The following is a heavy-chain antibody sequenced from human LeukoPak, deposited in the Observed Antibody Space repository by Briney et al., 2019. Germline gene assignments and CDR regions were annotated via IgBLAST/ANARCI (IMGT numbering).Heavy chain of an antibody. CDR3: ARGPILWWWLPAD. D-gene: IGHD2-21*02. CDR1: GGSISSYY. V-gene: IGHV4-59*08. Sequence: SETLSLTCTVSGGSISSYYWSWIRQPPGKGLEWIGYIYYSGSTNYNPSLKSRVTISVDTSKNQFSLKLSSVTAADTAVYYCARGPILWWWLPADWGQGTLVTVSS. CDR2: IYYSGST. J-gene: IGHJ4*02.